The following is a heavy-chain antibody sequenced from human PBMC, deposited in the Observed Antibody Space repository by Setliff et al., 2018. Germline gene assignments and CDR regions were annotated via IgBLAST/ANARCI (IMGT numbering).Heavy chain of an antibody. CDR3: ARERQGGFLEWSPLDP. J-gene: IGHJ5*02. Sequence: ETLSLTCSVSGGLIYDHWWTWVRQPAGEEYQWIGRVYSDGDTEYNPSLKSRVTISVDTSNNQFSLHLTSVTAADTARYFCARERQGGFLEWSPLDPWGQGILVT. V-gene: IGHV4-4*07. D-gene: IGHD3-3*01. CDR2: VYSDGDT. CDR1: GGLIYDHW.